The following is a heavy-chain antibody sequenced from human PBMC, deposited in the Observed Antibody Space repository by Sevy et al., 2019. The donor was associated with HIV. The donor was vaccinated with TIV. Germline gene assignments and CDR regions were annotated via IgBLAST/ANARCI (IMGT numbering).Heavy chain of an antibody. CDR2: IKRKVDGETT. D-gene: IGHD3-16*01. CDR1: GFIFSNSW. J-gene: IGHJ4*02. Sequence: GGSLRLSCAASGFIFSNSWMTWVRQAPGKGLEWVGHIKRKVDGETTDYAAPVKGRFFISREDSKSTLYLQMINLKTEDTGVYYCCETFTESDYWGQGTLVTVSS. V-gene: IGHV3-15*01. CDR3: CETFTESDY.